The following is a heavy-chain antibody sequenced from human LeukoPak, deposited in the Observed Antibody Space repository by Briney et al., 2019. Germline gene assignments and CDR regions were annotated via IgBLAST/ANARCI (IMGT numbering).Heavy chain of an antibody. CDR2: IHWDDHE. Sequence: SGPTLVKPTQPLTLTCTFSGFSLNTSGVAVGWIRQPPGQALEWLALIHWDDHERYSPSLKNRLTITKDTSKNQVVLRMTNMDPVDTATFYCAHRLGSAWCFDSWGQGTLVTVSS. J-gene: IGHJ4*02. CDR3: AHRLGSAWCFDS. D-gene: IGHD6-19*01. CDR1: GFSLNTSGVA. V-gene: IGHV2-5*02.